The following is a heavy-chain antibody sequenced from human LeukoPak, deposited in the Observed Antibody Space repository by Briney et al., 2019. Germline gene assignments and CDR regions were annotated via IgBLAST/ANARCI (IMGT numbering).Heavy chain of an antibody. CDR1: GGTFSSYA. D-gene: IGHD5-18*01. CDR3: ARDNKDSYGIFYPDY. J-gene: IGHJ4*02. V-gene: IGHV1-69*13. CDR2: IIPIFGTA. Sequence: ASVKVSCKASGGTFSSYAISWVRQAPGQGLEWMGGIIPIFGTANYAQKFQGRVTITADESTSTAYMELSSLRSEDTAVYYCARDNKDSYGIFYPDYWGQGTLVTVSS.